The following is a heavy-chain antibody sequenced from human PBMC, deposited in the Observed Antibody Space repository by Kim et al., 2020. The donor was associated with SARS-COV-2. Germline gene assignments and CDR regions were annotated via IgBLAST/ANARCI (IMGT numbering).Heavy chain of an antibody. CDR2: SEK. Sequence: SEKYYVDSVKGRFTISRDNAKSSLYLQMNSLRAEDTAVYYCARANYYFDYWGQGTLVTVSS. V-gene: IGHV3-7*01. CDR3: ARANYYFDY. D-gene: IGHD1-1*01. J-gene: IGHJ4*02.